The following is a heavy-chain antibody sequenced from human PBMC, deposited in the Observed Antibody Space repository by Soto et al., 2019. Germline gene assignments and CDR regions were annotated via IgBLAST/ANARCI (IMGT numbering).Heavy chain of an antibody. CDR1: GGSISSSTNY. V-gene: IGHV4-39*02. D-gene: IGHD4-17*01. CDR2: IYYSGST. CDR3: ARDYGDYVFDS. Sequence: QLQLQESGPGLVKPSETLSLTCTVSGGSISSSTNYWGWIRQPPGKGLEWIGNIYYSGSTYYKPSLKTRVTISVDTSKNQFSLKLNSVTAADTAVYYCARDYGDYVFDSWGQGTLVTVSS. J-gene: IGHJ4*02.